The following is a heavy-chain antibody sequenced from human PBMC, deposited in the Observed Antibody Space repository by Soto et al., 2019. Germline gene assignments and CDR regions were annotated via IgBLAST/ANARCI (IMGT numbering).Heavy chain of an antibody. CDR3: ARGGCCSSTSCYCDAFDI. CDR2: IWYDGSNK. J-gene: IGHJ3*02. D-gene: IGHD2-2*01. Sequence: QVQLVESGGGVVQPGRSLRLSCAASGFTFSSYGMHWVRQAPGKGLEWVAVIWYDGSNKYYADSVKGRFTISRDNSKNTLYLQMNSLRAEDTAVYYCARGGCCSSTSCYCDAFDIWGQGTMVTVSS. CDR1: GFTFSSYG. V-gene: IGHV3-33*01.